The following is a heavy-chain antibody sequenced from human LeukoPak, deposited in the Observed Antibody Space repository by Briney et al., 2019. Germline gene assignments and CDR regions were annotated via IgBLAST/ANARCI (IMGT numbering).Heavy chain of an antibody. CDR3: ARDGSRLDY. CDR2: IKANIGNP. D-gene: IGHD6-13*01. Sequence: ASVKVSCKASGYTFTGYAMNWVRQAPGQGLEWMGWIKANIGNPTYAQGFTGRFVFSLDTSVSTAYLQINSLKAEDTAVYYCARDGSRLDYWGQGTLVTVSS. J-gene: IGHJ4*02. V-gene: IGHV7-4-1*02. CDR1: GYTFTGYA.